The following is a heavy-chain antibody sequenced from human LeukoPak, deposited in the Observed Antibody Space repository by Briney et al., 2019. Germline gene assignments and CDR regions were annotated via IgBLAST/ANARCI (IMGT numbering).Heavy chain of an antibody. D-gene: IGHD3-9*01. CDR2: ISSSSSYI. J-gene: IGHJ6*02. CDR3: ARDSERHFDWLLPNYYYYGMDV. V-gene: IGHV3-21*01. Sequence: GGSLRLSCAASGFTFSSYSMNWVRQAPGKGLEWVSSISSSSSYIYYADSVKGRFTISRDNAKNSLYLQMNSLRAEDTAVYYCARDSERHFDWLLPNYYYYGMDVWGQGTTVTVSS. CDR1: GFTFSSYS.